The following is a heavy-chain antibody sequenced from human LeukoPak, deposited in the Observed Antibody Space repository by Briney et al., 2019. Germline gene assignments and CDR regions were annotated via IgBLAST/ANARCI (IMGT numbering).Heavy chain of an antibody. Sequence: GASVKVSCKASGGTFSSYAISWVRQAPGQGLEWMGGIIPIFGTANYAQKFQGRVTITADESTSTAYMELSSLRSEDTAVYYCARAGGFHCSGGSCFDYWGQGTLVTVSS. CDR3: ARAGGFHCSGGSCFDY. D-gene: IGHD2-15*01. CDR1: GGTFSSYA. V-gene: IGHV1-69*01. CDR2: IIPIFGTA. J-gene: IGHJ4*02.